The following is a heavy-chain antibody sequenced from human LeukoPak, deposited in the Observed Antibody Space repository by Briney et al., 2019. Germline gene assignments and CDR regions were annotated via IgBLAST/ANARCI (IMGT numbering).Heavy chain of an antibody. V-gene: IGHV3-66*01. CDR3: ARDDGDGYIHYFDY. CDR2: IYSGGST. CDR1: GFTVSSNY. D-gene: IGHD5-24*01. Sequence: GGSLRLSCAASGFTVSSNYLSWVRQAPGKGLEWVSIIYSGGSTYYADSVKGRFTISRDNSKNTLYLQMNSLRADDTAVYYCARDDGDGYIHYFDYWGQGTLVTVSS. J-gene: IGHJ4*02.